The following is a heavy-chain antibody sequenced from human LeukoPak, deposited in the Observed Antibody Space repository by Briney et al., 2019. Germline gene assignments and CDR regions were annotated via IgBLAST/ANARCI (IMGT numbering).Heavy chain of an antibody. CDR1: GDSVSSNSAV. V-gene: IGHV6-1*01. Sequence: SQTLSLTCAISGDSVSSNSAVWNWIRQSPSRGLEWLGRTYYRSRWYDDYAVSVKSRITIKPDTSKNQFSLQLNSATPEDTAVYYCARLGLGGAFDIWGQGTMVTVSS. J-gene: IGHJ3*02. D-gene: IGHD2-15*01. CDR2: TYYRSRWYD. CDR3: ARLGLGGAFDI.